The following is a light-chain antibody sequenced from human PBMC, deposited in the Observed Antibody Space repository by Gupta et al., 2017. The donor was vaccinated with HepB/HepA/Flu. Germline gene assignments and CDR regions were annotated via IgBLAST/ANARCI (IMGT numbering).Light chain of an antibody. V-gene: IGKV2-28*01. CDR3: MQALQTSFT. CDR1: QSLLHSNGYNY. J-gene: IGKJ3*01. Sequence: DIVMTQSPLSLHVPPGEPASISCRSSQSLLHSNGYNYLDWDLQKPGQSPQLLIYWGSNRASGVPDRFSGSGSGTDFTLKISRVEAEDVGVYYCMQALQTSFTFGPGTKVEIK. CDR2: WGS.